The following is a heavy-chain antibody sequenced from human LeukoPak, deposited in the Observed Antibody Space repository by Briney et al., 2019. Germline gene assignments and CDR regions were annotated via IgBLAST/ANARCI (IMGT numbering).Heavy chain of an antibody. CDR1: GYTFTSYD. D-gene: IGHD6-13*01. Sequence: ASVKVSCKASGYTFTSYDINWVRQATGQGLEWMGWMNPNSGNTGYAQKFQGRVTMTRNTSISTAYMELSSLRSEDTAVYYCARPSSSWGHYYYYYMDVWGKGTTATISS. J-gene: IGHJ6*03. CDR2: MNPNSGNT. V-gene: IGHV1-8*01. CDR3: ARPSSSWGHYYYYYMDV.